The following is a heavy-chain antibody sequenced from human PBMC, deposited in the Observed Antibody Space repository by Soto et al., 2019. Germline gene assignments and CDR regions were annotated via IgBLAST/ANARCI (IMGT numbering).Heavy chain of an antibody. D-gene: IGHD3-3*01. V-gene: IGHV1-2*02. CDR1: GYTFIAHY. Sequence: QVQLVQSGAGVKKPGASVKVSCKASGYTFIAHYMHWVRQAPGQGLEWMGWMNPDTGGALYAQEIEGRVTMTRDTSINTAYMELSRLKSDDTAIYFCATGDFIEFASWGQGALVTVSS. J-gene: IGHJ4*02. CDR3: ATGDFIEFAS. CDR2: MNPDTGGA.